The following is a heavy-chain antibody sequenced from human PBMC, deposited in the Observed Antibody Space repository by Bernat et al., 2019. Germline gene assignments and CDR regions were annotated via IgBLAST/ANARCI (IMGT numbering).Heavy chain of an antibody. V-gene: IGHV3-23*01. CDR3: AKDFPLTVVQGILDS. J-gene: IGHJ4*02. Sequence: EVQLLEAGGGLVQPGGSLRLSCAASGFSFSSYAMAWVRQALGKGLEWVSSISGSAGDTLYADSVKGRFTISRDNSKNPLYLQMNSLRAEDTAVYYCAKDFPLTVVQGILDSWGQGTLVTVSS. CDR1: GFSFSSYA. D-gene: IGHD3-10*01. CDR2: ISGSAGDT.